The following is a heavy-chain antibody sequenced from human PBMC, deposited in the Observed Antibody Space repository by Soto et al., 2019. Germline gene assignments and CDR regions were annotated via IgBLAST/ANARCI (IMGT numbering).Heavy chain of an antibody. CDR1: GGSISSGGYS. D-gene: IGHD3-22*01. V-gene: IGHV4-30-2*05. CDR3: ATASDSSGRYPAVHAFDI. J-gene: IGHJ3*02. CDR2: IYHSGST. Sequence: PSETLSLTCAVSGGSISSGGYSWSWIRQPPGKGLEWIGYIYHSGSTYYNPSLKSRVTISVDTSKNQFSLKLSSVTAADTAVYYCATASDSSGRYPAVHAFDIWGQGTMVTVSS.